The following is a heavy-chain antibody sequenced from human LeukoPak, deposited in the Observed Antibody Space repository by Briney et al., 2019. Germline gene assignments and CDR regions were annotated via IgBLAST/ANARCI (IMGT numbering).Heavy chain of an antibody. J-gene: IGHJ5*02. Sequence: PGGSLRLSCAASGFTFSSYWMSWVRQAPGKGLEWVANIKQDGSEKYYVDSVKGRFTISRDNAKNSLYLQMNSLSAADTAVYYCAKQLYSNGYRWFDPWGQGTLVTVSS. V-gene: IGHV3-7*03. CDR3: AKQLYSNGYRWFDP. CDR1: GFTFSSYW. D-gene: IGHD3-22*01. CDR2: IKQDGSEK.